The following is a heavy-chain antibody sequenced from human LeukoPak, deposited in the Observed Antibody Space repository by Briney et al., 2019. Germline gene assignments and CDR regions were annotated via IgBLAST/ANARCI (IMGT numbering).Heavy chain of an antibody. CDR1: GYTFTSYD. CDR3: ARVSDQDDAFDI. J-gene: IGHJ3*02. V-gene: IGHV1-8*01. CDR2: MNPNSGNT. Sequence: ASVKVSCKASGYTFTSYDINWVRQATGQGLEWMGWMNPNSGNTGYAQKFQGRVTMTRNTSISTAYMELSSLRSEDTAVYYCARVSDQDDAFDIWGQGTMVTVSS.